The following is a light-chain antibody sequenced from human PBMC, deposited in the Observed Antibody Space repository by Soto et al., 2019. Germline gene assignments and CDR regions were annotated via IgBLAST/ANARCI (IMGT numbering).Light chain of an antibody. CDR3: QQYDNLLLT. J-gene: IGKJ4*01. Sequence: EIPMTQSPSSLSASVGDRVTITCPASQDISNYLNWYQQKPGKAPKLLIYDASNLETGVPSRCSGSRSGTDFTFTISSLQPEDIATYYCQQYDNLLLTFGGGTKVDIK. V-gene: IGKV1-33*01. CDR1: QDISNY. CDR2: DAS.